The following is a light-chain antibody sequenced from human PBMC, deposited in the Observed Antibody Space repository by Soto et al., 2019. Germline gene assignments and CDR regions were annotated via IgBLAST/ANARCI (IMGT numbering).Light chain of an antibody. CDR1: QSVSRN. Sequence: EIVMTQSPATLSVSPGERVTLSCRASQSVSRNLAWYQQKPGQAPRLLIYDASARATGIPARFSGSGSGTEFPLTISSLQSEDFAVYYCQHYNDWVKTFGQGTKREIK. CDR2: DAS. J-gene: IGKJ2*01. V-gene: IGKV3-15*01. CDR3: QHYNDWVKT.